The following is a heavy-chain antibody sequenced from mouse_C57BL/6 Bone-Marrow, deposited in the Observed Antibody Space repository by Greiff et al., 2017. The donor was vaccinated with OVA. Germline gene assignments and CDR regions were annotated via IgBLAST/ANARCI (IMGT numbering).Heavy chain of an antibody. CDR1: GYTFTSYW. V-gene: IGHV1-69*01. CDR3: AGVWFAY. J-gene: IGHJ3*01. Sequence: QVQLQQPGAELVMPGASVKLSCKASGYTFTSYWMHWVKQRPGQGLEWIGEIDPPDSYTNYNQKFKGKSTLTVDKSSSTAYMQLSSRTSEDSAVYYCAGVWFAYWGQGTLVTVSA. CDR2: IDPPDSYT.